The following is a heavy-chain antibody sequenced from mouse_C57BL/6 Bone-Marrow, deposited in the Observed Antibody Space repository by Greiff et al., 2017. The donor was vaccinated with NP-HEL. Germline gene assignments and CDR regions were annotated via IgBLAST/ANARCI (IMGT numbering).Heavy chain of an antibody. Sequence: EVQLQESGGDLVKPGGSLKLSCAASGFTFSSYGMSWVRQTPDKRLEWVATISSGGSYTYYPDSVKGRFTISRDNAKNTLYLQMSSLKSEDTAMYYCARWASSGSWAYWGQGTLVTVSA. CDR1: GFTFSSYG. CDR3: ARWASSGSWAY. D-gene: IGHD3-2*02. J-gene: IGHJ3*01. CDR2: ISSGGSYT. V-gene: IGHV5-6*01.